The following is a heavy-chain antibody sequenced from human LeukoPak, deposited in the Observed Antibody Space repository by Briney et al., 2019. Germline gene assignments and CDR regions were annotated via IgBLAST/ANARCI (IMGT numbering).Heavy chain of an antibody. D-gene: IGHD3-10*01. J-gene: IGHJ4*02. CDR1: GFTFSSYA. V-gene: IGHV3-23*01. Sequence: PGGSLRLSCAASGFTFSSYAMSWVRQAPGKGLEWVSAISGSGGSTYYADSVKGRFTISRDNSKNSLYLQMNSLRAEDAAVYYCARKGYYDSGSDYWGQGTLVTVSS. CDR2: ISGSGGST. CDR3: ARKGYYDSGSDY.